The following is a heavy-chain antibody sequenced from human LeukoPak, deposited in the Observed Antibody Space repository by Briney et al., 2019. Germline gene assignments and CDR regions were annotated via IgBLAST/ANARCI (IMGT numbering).Heavy chain of an antibody. J-gene: IGHJ4*02. CDR1: GDSVSSNSAA. CDR2: TYYRSKWYN. CDR3: ARELYCSGGSCYSGPQY. D-gene: IGHD2-15*01. Sequence: SQTLSLTCAISGDSVSSNSAAWNWIRQSPSRGLEWLGRTYYRSKWYNDYAVSVKSRITINPDTSKNQFSLQLNSVTPEDTAVYYCARELYCSGGSCYSGPQYWGQGTLVTVSS. V-gene: IGHV6-1*01.